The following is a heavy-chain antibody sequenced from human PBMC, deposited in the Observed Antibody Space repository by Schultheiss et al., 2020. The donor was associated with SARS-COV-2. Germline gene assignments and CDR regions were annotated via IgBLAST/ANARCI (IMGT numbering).Heavy chain of an antibody. CDR2: IGTAGDT. V-gene: IGHV3-13*01. CDR3: ARERIEYYYDSSGYQVGYYYYGMDV. CDR1: GFTFSSYD. J-gene: IGHJ6*02. Sequence: GGSLRLSCAASGFTFSSYDMHWVRQATGKGLEWVSAIGTAGDTYYPGSVKGRFTISRENAKNSLYLQMNSLRAGDTAVYYCARERIEYYYDSSGYQVGYYYYGMDVWGQGTTVTVSS. D-gene: IGHD3-22*01.